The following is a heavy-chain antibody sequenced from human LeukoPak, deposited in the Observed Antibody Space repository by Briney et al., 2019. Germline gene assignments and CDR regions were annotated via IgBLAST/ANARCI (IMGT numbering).Heavy chain of an antibody. CDR1: GGTFSSYA. CDR3: ARSRYFDWLALFDY. Sequence: APVKVSCKASGGTFSSYAISWVRQAPGQGLEWMGGIIPIFGTANYAQKFQGRVTITADESTSTAYMELSSLRSEDTAVYYCARSRYFDWLALFDYWGQGTLVTVSS. D-gene: IGHD3-9*01. V-gene: IGHV1-69*01. J-gene: IGHJ4*02. CDR2: IIPIFGTA.